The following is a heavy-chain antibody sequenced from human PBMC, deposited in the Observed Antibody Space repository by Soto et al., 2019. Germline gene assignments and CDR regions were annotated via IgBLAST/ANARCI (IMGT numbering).Heavy chain of an antibody. J-gene: IGHJ4*02. CDR2: VSYDGSNK. V-gene: IGHV3-30*18. CDR3: AKDTYYYDGSAYYAYDH. CDR1: GFTFSSYG. Sequence: GGSLRLSCAASGFTFSSYGVHWVRQAPGKGLEWVASVSYDGSNKHYGDSVKGRFTISRDNSRNTLDLQMNSLRAEDTAVYYCAKDTYYYDGSAYYAYDHCGQGTRLTISS. D-gene: IGHD3-22*01.